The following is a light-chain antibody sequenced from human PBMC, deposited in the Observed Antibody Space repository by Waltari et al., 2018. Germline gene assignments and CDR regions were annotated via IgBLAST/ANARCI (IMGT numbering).Light chain of an antibody. CDR2: WAS. Sequence: DIVMTQSQDSLAVSLGERATINCKSWQSVLDSSTNKNYLAWYQQKPGQPPKLLISWASTRESGVPDRFSGSGSGTDFTLTISSLQAEDVAVYYCHQYYRLPLTFGGGTKVELK. V-gene: IGKV4-1*01. CDR1: QSVLDSSTNKNY. CDR3: HQYYRLPLT. J-gene: IGKJ4*01.